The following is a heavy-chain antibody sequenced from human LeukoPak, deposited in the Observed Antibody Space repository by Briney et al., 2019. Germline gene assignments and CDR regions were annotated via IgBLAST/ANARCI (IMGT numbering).Heavy chain of an antibody. Sequence: TSETLSLTCAVYGGSFSGYYWGWIRQPPGKGLEWIGSMYHNRGTYYNPSLKSRVTISMDTSKNQFSLRLSSVTAADTAVYYCASYYASGVSAYDYFGMDVWGKGTTVTVS. J-gene: IGHJ6*04. CDR1: GGSFSGYY. V-gene: IGHV4-38-2*01. CDR2: MYHNRGT. CDR3: ASYYASGVSAYDYFGMDV. D-gene: IGHD3-10*01.